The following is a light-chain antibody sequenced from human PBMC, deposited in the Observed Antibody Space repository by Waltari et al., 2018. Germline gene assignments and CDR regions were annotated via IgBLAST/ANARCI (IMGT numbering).Light chain of an antibody. Sequence: DIQMTQSPSSLSASVGDRVTITCRASQSISNHLNWYQQKPGKVPKLLIYAASTLQSGVPSRFSGSGSGTDFTLTVSSLQPEDFATYFCQHSDAIPITLGGGTKVEIK. CDR1: QSISNH. CDR3: QHSDAIPIT. V-gene: IGKV1-39*01. CDR2: AAS. J-gene: IGKJ4*01.